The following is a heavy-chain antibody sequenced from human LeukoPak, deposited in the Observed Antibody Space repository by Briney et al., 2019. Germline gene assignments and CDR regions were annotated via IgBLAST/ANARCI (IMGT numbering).Heavy chain of an antibody. CDR2: ISSNGGST. V-gene: IGHV3-64*01. CDR3: ARVGDNDAFDI. D-gene: IGHD4-17*01. CDR1: GFTFSSYA. J-gene: IGHJ3*02. Sequence: PGGSLRLSCAASGFTFSSYAMHWVRQAPGKGLEYVSAISSNGGSTYYANSVKGRSTISRDNSKNTLYLQMGSLRAEDMAVYYCARVGDNDAFDIWGQGTMVTVSS.